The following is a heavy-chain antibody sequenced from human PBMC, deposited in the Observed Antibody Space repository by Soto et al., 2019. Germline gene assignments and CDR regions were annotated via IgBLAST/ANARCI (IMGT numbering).Heavy chain of an antibody. CDR3: RWVCGGGSCYSTEFDS. CDR1: GFTFSNYA. J-gene: IGHJ4*02. V-gene: IGHV3-23*01. Sequence: EVQLLESGGGLVQPGGSLRLSCAASGFTFSNYAMNWVRQAPGQGLEWVSGISDSGGSTYYADSVKGRFAISRDNSKNTLYLQMNSLRAEDTAVYYCRWVCGGGSCYSTEFDSWGQGALVTVSS. D-gene: IGHD2-15*01. CDR2: ISDSGGST.